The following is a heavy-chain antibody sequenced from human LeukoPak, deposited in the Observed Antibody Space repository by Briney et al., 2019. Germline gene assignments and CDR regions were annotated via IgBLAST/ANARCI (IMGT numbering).Heavy chain of an antibody. V-gene: IGHV4-59*12. Sequence: PSETLSLTCTVSGGSISSYYWSWIRQPPGKGLEWIGYIYYSGSTNYNPSLKSRVTISVDTSKNQFSLKLSSVTAADTAVYYCARGRRDDFSTFYYYMDVWGKGTTVTVSS. D-gene: IGHD5-24*01. CDR1: GGSISSYY. CDR3: ARGRRDDFSTFYYYMDV. CDR2: IYYSGST. J-gene: IGHJ6*03.